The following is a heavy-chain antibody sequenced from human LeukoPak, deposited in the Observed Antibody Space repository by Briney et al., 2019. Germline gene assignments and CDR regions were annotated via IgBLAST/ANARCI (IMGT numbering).Heavy chain of an antibody. CDR3: ARVEGSGSYYHDY. CDR1: GGSISSNNW. V-gene: IGHV4-4*03. CDR2: ISLSGVT. Sequence: PPGTLPITCGASGGSISSNNWWSWVRQPPGQGLERIGEISLSGVTNCNPSLKIRVDISLDRSKNHLSPTLSSVTAADTAVYYCARVEGSGSYYHDYWGQGTLVTVSS. D-gene: IGHD3-10*01. J-gene: IGHJ4*02.